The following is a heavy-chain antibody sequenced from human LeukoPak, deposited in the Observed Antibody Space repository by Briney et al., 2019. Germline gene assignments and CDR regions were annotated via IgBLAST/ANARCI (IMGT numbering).Heavy chain of an antibody. J-gene: IGHJ5*02. CDR2: INANSGGT. D-gene: IGHD5-18*01. CDR1: GYTFTGYY. Sequence: ASVKVSCKASGYTFTGYYMHWVRQAPGQGLEWMGWINANSGGTNYAQKLQGRVTMTTDTSTSTAYMELRSLRSDDTAVYYRARDKWIQLWLDNWFVTWGQGTLVTVSS. CDR3: ARDKWIQLWLDNWFVT. V-gene: IGHV1-2*02.